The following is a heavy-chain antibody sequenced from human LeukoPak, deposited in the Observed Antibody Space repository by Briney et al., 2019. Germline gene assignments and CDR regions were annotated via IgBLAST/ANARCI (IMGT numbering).Heavy chain of an antibody. Sequence: SVTVSFKVSGYTLTELSMHWVRQAPGKGLEWMGGIIPIFGTANYAQKFQGRVTITADESTSTAYMELSSLRSEDTAVYYCARDSSGLRLGELSPLHFHFDYWGQGTLVTVSS. J-gene: IGHJ4*02. CDR3: ARDSSGLRLGELSPLHFHFDY. V-gene: IGHV1-69*13. CDR1: GYTLTELS. D-gene: IGHD3-16*02. CDR2: IIPIFGTA.